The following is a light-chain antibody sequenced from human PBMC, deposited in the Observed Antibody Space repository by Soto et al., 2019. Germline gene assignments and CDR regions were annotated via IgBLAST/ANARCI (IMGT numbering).Light chain of an antibody. V-gene: IGKV1-8*01. CDR1: QGISNY. CDR2: AAS. Sequence: IRMTQSPSSFSASTGDRVTITCRASQGISNYLAWYQQKPAKAPKLLIFAASSLQSGVPSRFSGSGSGTEFTLTISSLQPDDFATYYCQQYNTYPWTFGQGTKVDIK. J-gene: IGKJ1*01. CDR3: QQYNTYPWT.